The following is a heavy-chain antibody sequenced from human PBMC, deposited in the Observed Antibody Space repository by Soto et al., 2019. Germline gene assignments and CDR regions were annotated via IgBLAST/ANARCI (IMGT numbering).Heavy chain of an antibody. CDR1: GYTFTIYG. CDR3: ATDRGSARRFHY. CDR2: ISTYNGNT. V-gene: IGHV1-18*01. J-gene: IGHJ4*02. D-gene: IGHD6-6*01. Sequence: QVQLVQSGGEVKKPGASVKVSCKASGYTFTIYGISWVRQAPGQGLEWMGWISTYNGNTNYAQKLQGRVTMTTDTSTSTAYMELRSLRSDDTAVFYCATDRGSARRFHYWGQGTLVTVSS.